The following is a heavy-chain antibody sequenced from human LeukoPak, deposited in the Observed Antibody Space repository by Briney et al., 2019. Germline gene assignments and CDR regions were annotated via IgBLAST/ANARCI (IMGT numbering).Heavy chain of an antibody. J-gene: IGHJ3*02. CDR2: LYDSGST. V-gene: IGHV4-39*01. Sequence: LTCTXXGGXXSTSSYYWGWIRQFPGKGLXGLGYLYDSGSTYDNPSRKSRYSISVKRGRSQHSLKQRAVTAADTAAYYCAKSPYGSGNVFDIWGQGAMVTVSS. D-gene: IGHD4-17*01. CDR1: GGXXSTSSYY. CDR3: AKSPYGSGNVFDI.